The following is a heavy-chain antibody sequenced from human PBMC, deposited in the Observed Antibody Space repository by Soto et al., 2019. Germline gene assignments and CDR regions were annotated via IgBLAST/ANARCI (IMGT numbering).Heavy chain of an antibody. CDR2: VSGSGTST. Sequence: GGSLRLSCAASGFTFSSYAMKWVRQAPGKGLEWVSSVSGSGTSTYYADSVKGRFTISRDNSKNTLYLQMNSLRAEDTAIYYCAKKTYYGSGTPDYWGQGTLVTVSS. J-gene: IGHJ4*02. CDR1: GFTFSSYA. D-gene: IGHD3-10*01. CDR3: AKKTYYGSGTPDY. V-gene: IGHV3-23*01.